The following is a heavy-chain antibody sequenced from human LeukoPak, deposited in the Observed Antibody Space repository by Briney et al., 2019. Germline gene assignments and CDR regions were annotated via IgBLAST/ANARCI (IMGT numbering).Heavy chain of an antibody. CDR1: GYTFTGYY. V-gene: IGHV1-2*02. CDR2: INPNSGGT. D-gene: IGHD3-22*01. CDR3: ARVGPKDDSSGYYNY. J-gene: IGHJ4*02. Sequence: GASVKVSCKASGYTFTGYYMHWVRQAPGQGLEWMGWINPNSGGTNYAQKFQGRVTMTRDTSISTAYMELSRLRSDDTAVYYCARVGPKDDSSGYYNYWGQGTLVTVSS.